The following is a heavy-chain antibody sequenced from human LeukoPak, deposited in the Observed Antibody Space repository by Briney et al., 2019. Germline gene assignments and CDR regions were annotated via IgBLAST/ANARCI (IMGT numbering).Heavy chain of an antibody. D-gene: IGHD6-13*01. V-gene: IGHV4-34*01. J-gene: IGHJ5*02. CDR1: GGSFSRYY. CDR3: ARGRGSSWYRNWFDP. CDR2: INHSGST. Sequence: SETLSLTCAVYGGSFSRYYWSWIRQPPGKGLEWIGEINHSGSTNYNPSLKSRVTISVDTSKNQFSLKLSSVTAADTAVYYCARGRGSSWYRNWFDPWGQGTLVTVSS.